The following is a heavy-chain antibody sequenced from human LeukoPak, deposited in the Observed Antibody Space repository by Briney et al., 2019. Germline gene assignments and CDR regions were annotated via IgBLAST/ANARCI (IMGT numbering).Heavy chain of an antibody. J-gene: IGHJ6*03. CDR3: AREVADYGGYYYYHYMDV. V-gene: IGHV4-59*12. CDR1: GGSISSYY. Sequence: SETLSLTCTVSGGSISSYYWSWIRQPPGKGLEWIGYIYYSGSNNYNPSLKSRVTMSVDTSKNQFSLKLSSVTAADTAMYYCAREVADYGGYYYYHYMDVWGKGTTVTISS. CDR2: IYYSGSN. D-gene: IGHD4-23*01.